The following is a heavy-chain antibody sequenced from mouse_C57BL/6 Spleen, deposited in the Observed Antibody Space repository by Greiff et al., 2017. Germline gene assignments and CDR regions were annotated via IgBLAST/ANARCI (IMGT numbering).Heavy chain of an antibody. D-gene: IGHD2-4*01. Sequence: VQLQQSGPELVKPGASVKISCKASGYTFTDYYMNWVKQSHGKGLEWIGDINPNNGGTSYNQKFKGKATLTVDKSSSTAYMELRSLTSEDSAVYYCARYYDSPYAMDYWGQGTSVTVSS. CDR3: ARYYDSPYAMDY. J-gene: IGHJ4*01. CDR2: INPNNGGT. V-gene: IGHV1-26*01. CDR1: GYTFTDYY.